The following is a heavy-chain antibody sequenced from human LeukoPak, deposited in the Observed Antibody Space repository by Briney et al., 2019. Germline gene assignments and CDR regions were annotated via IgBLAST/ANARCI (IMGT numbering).Heavy chain of an antibody. CDR3: ATVLHRTDSSGYSPFQH. CDR1: GYTLTELS. J-gene: IGHJ1*01. Sequence: ASVKVSCKVSGYTLTELSMHWVRQAPGKGLEWMGGFDPEDGETIYAQKFQGRVTMTEDTSTDTAYMELSSLRSEDTAVYYCATVLHRTDSSGYSPFQHWGQGTLVTVSS. D-gene: IGHD3-22*01. V-gene: IGHV1-24*01. CDR2: FDPEDGET.